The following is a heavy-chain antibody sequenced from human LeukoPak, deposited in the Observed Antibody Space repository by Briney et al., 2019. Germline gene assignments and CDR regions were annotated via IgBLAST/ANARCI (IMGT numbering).Heavy chain of an antibody. J-gene: IGHJ4*02. CDR2: IIPIFGTA. CDR3: ARVPDGDYEPFGFDY. D-gene: IGHD4-17*01. V-gene: IGHV1-69*05. Sequence: SSVTVSCKASGGTFSSYAINWMRQPPAQGIEWMGRIIPIFGTANYAQKFQGRVTTTTDEYTSTAYMELSSLSSEDTAVYFCARVPDGDYEPFGFDYWGQGTLVTVSS. CDR1: GGTFSSYA.